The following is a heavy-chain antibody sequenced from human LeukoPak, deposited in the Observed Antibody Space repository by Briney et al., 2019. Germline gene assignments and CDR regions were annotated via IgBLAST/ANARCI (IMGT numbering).Heavy chain of an antibody. CDR2: ITSSGSST. Sequence: GGSLRLSCAASGFTFSSYGMHWVRQAPGRGLEYVAAITSSGSSTFHANSVKGRFTISRDNSKNTLYLQMGSLRPEDMAVYFCTRGPGYDYVWGTYRADYWGQGTLVTVSS. J-gene: IGHJ4*02. V-gene: IGHV3-64*01. CDR3: TRGPGYDYVWGTYRADY. D-gene: IGHD3-16*02. CDR1: GFTFSSYG.